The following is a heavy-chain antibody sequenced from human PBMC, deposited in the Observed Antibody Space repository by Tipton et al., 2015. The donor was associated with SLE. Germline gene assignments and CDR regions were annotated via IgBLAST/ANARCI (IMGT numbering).Heavy chain of an antibody. V-gene: IGHV1-69*05. CDR3: SRGWTEVVAPPSTFGF. Sequence: QSGAEVKKPGSSVKVSCKASGGTFSSYTINWVRQAPGQGLEWMGGIIPIFGTANYAQKFQDRVTITTDESTSTAYMVLSSLRSDGLVLYCCSRGWTEVVAPPSTFGFRRPGPLVTASS. CDR1: GGTFSSYT. D-gene: IGHD3/OR15-3a*01. CDR2: IIPIFGTA. J-gene: IGHJ4*01.